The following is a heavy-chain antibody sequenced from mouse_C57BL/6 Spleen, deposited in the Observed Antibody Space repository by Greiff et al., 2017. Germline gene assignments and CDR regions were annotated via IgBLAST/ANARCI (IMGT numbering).Heavy chain of an antibody. D-gene: IGHD4-1*01. CDR3: ARSWLGRGDFDD. Sequence: VQLQQSGPELVKPGASVKISCKASGYAFRSSWLNWVKQRPGTGLEWLGRLYPGDGETNYNGKFKGKATLTADKASSTASVQLSSLTSEDSAVYFCARSWLGRGDFDDWGQGTTLTVSS. V-gene: IGHV1-82*01. J-gene: IGHJ2*01. CDR2: LYPGDGET. CDR1: GYAFRSSW.